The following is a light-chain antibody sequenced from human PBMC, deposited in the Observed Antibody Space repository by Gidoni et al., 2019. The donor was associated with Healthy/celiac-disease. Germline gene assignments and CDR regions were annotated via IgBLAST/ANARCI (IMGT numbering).Light chain of an antibody. V-gene: IGKV1-39*01. Sequence: DLQMSQSPSSLYGAVGDRVTITRRASQSISSYLKGYQQKPGKAPKLLIYAASSLHSGVPSRFSGSGSGTDFTLTISSLQPEDVATYYCQQSYSTPPYTFGQGTKLEIK. CDR3: QQSYSTPPYT. CDR2: AAS. J-gene: IGKJ2*01. CDR1: QSISSY.